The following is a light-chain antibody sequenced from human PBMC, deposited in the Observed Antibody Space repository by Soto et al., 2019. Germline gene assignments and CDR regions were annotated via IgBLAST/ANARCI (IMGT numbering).Light chain of an antibody. CDR2: GAS. J-gene: IGKJ2*01. V-gene: IGKV3-20*01. CDR3: QQYGKSPRT. Sequence: EIVLTQSPGTLSLSPGERASLSCRASQSVSNSYLAWYQQKPGQAPRLLIYGASSRATGIPDRFSGSGSGTDITLTICRLEPEDLAVYYCQQYGKSPRTFGQGTKLVIK. CDR1: QSVSNSY.